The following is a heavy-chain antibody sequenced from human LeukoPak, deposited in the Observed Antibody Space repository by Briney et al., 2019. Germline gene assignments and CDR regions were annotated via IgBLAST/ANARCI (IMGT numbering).Heavy chain of an antibody. J-gene: IGHJ1*01. CDR3: ARHYTRGGTSD. CDR2: TYYSGST. V-gene: IGHV4-59*08. CDR1: GGSISSYY. D-gene: IGHD1-14*01. Sequence: PPETLSLTCIVSGGSISSYYWSWIRHPPEKGLQWIGYTYYSGSTNYNPSLKGRVPIPVKPPKKQSSLRQRSVTAATPAVNYLARHYTRGGTSDWG.